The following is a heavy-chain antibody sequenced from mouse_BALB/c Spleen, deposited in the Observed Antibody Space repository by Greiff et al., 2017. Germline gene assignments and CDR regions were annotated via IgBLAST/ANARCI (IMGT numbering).Heavy chain of an antibody. CDR1: GFNIKDTY. J-gene: IGHJ2*01. CDR3: ATLRTPRGGDG. Sequence: VHVKQSGAELVKPGASVKLSCTASGFNIKDTYMHWVKQRPEQGLEWIGRIDPANGNTKYDPKFQGKATITADTSSNTAYLQLSSLTSEDTAVYYCATLRTPRGGDGWGQGTTLTVSS. D-gene: IGHD1-1*01. CDR2: IDPANGNT. V-gene: IGHV14-3*02.